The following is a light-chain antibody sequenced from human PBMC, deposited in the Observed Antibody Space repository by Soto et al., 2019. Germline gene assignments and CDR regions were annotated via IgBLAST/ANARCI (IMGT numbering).Light chain of an antibody. CDR2: SNN. J-gene: IGLJ1*01. V-gene: IGLV1-44*01. CDR3: AAWDDSLSGRYV. CDR1: NSNIGNNY. Sequence: QSVPTQPPSASGTPGQRVTISCSGSNSNIGNNYVNWYQHVPGTAPKLLIHSNNERPSGVPDRFSASKSGTSASLAISGLQSEDEVDYYCAAWDDSLSGRYVFGTGTKVTVL.